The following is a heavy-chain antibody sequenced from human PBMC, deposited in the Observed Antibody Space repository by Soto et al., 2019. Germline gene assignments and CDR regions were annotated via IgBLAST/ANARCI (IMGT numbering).Heavy chain of an antibody. V-gene: IGHV3-33*01. CDR3: ARATISASWYFDY. J-gene: IGHJ4*02. D-gene: IGHD2-2*01. CDR1: GFTFSTSG. CDR2: IWFDGSQK. Sequence: QVQLVESGGGVVQPGRSLRLSCASTGFTFSTSGMHWVRQAPGKGLEWVAIIWFDGSQKYYADSVKGRFTISRDDSKNTLYLQMNSMRAEDTAVYYCARATISASWYFDYWGQRTLVTVSS.